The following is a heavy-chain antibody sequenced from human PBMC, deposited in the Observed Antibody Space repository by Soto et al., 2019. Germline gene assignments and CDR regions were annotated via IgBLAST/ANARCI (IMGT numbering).Heavy chain of an antibody. CDR3: AKALYPTRRTYYGSGFHYYYMDV. Sequence: GGSLRLSCAASGFTFDDYAMHWVRQAPGKGLEWVSGISWNSGSIGYADSVKGRFTISRDNAKNSLYLQMNSLRAEDTALYYCAKALYPTRRTYYGSGFHYYYMDVWGKGTTVTVSS. CDR2: ISWNSGSI. CDR1: GFTFDDYA. V-gene: IGHV3-9*01. D-gene: IGHD3-10*01. J-gene: IGHJ6*03.